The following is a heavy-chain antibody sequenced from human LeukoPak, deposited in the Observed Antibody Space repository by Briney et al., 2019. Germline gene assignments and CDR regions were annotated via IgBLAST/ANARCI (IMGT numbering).Heavy chain of an antibody. J-gene: IGHJ4*02. CDR2: IKQDGSEK. CDR3: ARGESWAFDN. D-gene: IGHD3-10*01. Sequence: GGSLRLSCADSGFTFSSYWMSWVRQAQGKGLEWVANIKQDGSEKYYGDSVKGRFTISRDNARTSVYLQLNSLRAEDTAVYFCARGESWAFDNWGQGTLVTVSS. CDR1: GFTFSSYW. V-gene: IGHV3-7*05.